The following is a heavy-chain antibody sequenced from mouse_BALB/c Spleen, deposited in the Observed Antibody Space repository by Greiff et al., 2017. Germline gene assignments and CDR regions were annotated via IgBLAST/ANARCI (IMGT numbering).Heavy chain of an antibody. CDR2: ISYSGST. D-gene: IGHD1-1*01. J-gene: IGHJ3*01. CDR3: ASPNYYGSGYWLAY. CDR1: GDSITSGY. Sequence: EVKLMESGPSLVKPSQTLSLTCSVTGDSITSGYWNWFRKFPGNKLEYMGYISYSGSTYYNPSPKSRLSITPDTSKNQYYLQLNSVTTEDTATDCDASPNYYGSGYWLAYWGQGTLVTVSA. V-gene: IGHV3-8*02.